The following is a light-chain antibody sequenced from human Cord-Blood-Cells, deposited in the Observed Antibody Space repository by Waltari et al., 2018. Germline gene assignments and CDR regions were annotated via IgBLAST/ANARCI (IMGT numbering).Light chain of an antibody. Sequence: IQLTQSPSFLSASVGDRVTITCRASQGISSYLAWYQQKPGKAPKLLNYAASTLQSGVPSRFSGSGSGTEFTLTISSLQPEDFATYYCQQLNSYPLTFGGGTKVEIK. CDR1: QGISSY. CDR2: AAS. CDR3: QQLNSYPLT. V-gene: IGKV1-9*01. J-gene: IGKJ4*02.